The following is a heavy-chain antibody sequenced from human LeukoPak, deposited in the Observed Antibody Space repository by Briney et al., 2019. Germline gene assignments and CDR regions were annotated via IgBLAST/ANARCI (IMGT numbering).Heavy chain of an antibody. CDR2: ISGDGGST. Sequence: GGSLRLSCAASGFTFDDHAMHWVRQAPGKGLEWVSLISGDGGSTYYADSVEGRFTISRDNSKSSLYLQMNSLRTEDTGLYYCARISSSGWFLWWHFDLWGRGTLVTVSS. D-gene: IGHD6-19*01. CDR1: GFTFDDHA. J-gene: IGHJ2*01. V-gene: IGHV3-43*02. CDR3: ARISSSGWFLWWHFDL.